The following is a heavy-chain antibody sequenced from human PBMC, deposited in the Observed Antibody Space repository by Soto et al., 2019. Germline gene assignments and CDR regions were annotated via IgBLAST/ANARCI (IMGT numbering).Heavy chain of an antibody. CDR1: GGTFSNYT. CDR3: ARVVELIDYYYYYYMDV. J-gene: IGHJ6*03. Sequence: QVQLVQSGAEVKKPGSSVKVSCKASGGTFSNYTINWVRQAPGQGLEWMGRIIPILNVANYAQKFQGRVTITADKSTNTAYMEMRSLRSENTAVYFCARVVELIDYYYYYYMDVWGKGTTVTVSS. D-gene: IGHD3-10*01. CDR2: IIPILNVA. V-gene: IGHV1-69*02.